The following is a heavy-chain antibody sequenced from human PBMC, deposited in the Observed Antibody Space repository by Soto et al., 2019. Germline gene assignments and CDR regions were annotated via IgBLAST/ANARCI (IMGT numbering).Heavy chain of an antibody. CDR1: GYTFTGYY. CDR3: ARGDSSSYYYYGMDV. CDR2: INPNSGGT. V-gene: IGHV1-2*02. Sequence: QVQLVQSGAEVKKPRASVKVSCKASGYTFTGYYMHWVRQAPGQGLEWMGWINPNSGGTNYAQKFQGRVTMTRDTSISTAYMELSRLRSDDTAVYYCARGDSSSYYYYGMDVWGQGTTVTVSS. D-gene: IGHD6-6*01. J-gene: IGHJ6*02.